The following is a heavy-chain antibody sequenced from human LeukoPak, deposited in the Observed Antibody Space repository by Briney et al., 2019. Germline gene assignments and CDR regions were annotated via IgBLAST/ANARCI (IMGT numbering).Heavy chain of an antibody. CDR3: ARDSYYDSSGYYSSEYFQH. J-gene: IGHJ1*01. D-gene: IGHD3-22*01. V-gene: IGHV1-2*02. Sequence: ASVKVSCKASVYTFTGYYMHWGRQAPGQGLEWMGWINPNSGGTNYAQKFQGRVTMTRDTSISTAYMELSRLRSDDTAVYYCARDSYYDSSGYYSSEYFQHWGQGTLVTVSS. CDR1: VYTFTGYY. CDR2: INPNSGGT.